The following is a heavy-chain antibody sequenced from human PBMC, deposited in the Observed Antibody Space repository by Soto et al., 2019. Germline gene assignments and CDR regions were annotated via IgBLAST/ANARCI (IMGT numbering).Heavy chain of an antibody. CDR1: GYSFTSYW. CDR3: ARHIADCGGDCYSAFDI. CDR2: IYPGDSDT. Sequence: GESLKISCKGSGYSFTSYWIGWVRQMPGKGLEWMGIIYPGDSDTRYSPSFQGQVTISADKSISTAYLQRSSLKASDTAMYYCARHIADCGGDCYSAFDIWGQGTMVTVSS. V-gene: IGHV5-51*01. J-gene: IGHJ3*02. D-gene: IGHD2-21*02.